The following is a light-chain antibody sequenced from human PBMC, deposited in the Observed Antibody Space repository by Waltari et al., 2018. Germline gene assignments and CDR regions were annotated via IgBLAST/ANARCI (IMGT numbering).Light chain of an antibody. CDR1: ALSSQY. CDR3: HSTDRGGTYEV. J-gene: IGLJ2*01. V-gene: IGLV3-25*03. Sequence: SYELTQPPSMSVSPGQTARITCSGDALSSQYAYWYRQKPGQAPRVVIYKDKKRPSGIPGRISGPTPGTTATLTIIGGQAEDAAYYYCHSTDRGGTYEVFCCGTKLTVL. CDR2: KDK.